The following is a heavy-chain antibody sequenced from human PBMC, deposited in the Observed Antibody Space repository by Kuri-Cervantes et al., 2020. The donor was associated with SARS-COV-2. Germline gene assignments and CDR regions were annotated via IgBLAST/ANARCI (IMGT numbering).Heavy chain of an antibody. CDR1: GYSFTSYW. D-gene: IGHD4-17*01. V-gene: IGHV5-51*01. CDR3: ARRIDYGDWDGMDV. J-gene: IGHJ6*02. CDR2: VYPGDSDT. Sequence: GGFLRLSCKGSGYSFTSYWIGWVRQMPGKGLEWMGIVYPGDSDTRYSPSFQGQVTISADKSISTAYLQWSSLKASDTAMYYCARRIDYGDWDGMDVWGQGTTVTVSS.